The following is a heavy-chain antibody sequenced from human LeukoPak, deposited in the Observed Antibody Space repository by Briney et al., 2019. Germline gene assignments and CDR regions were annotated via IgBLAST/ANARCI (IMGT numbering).Heavy chain of an antibody. CDR2: IIPIFGTA. D-gene: IGHD3-22*01. CDR3: ASRSDSSGYYYSYYFDY. J-gene: IGHJ4*02. V-gene: IGHV1-69*13. Sequence: SVKVSCKASGGTFSSYAISWVRQAPGQGLEWMGGIIPIFGTANYAQKFQGRVTITADESTSTAYMELSSLRSEDTAVYYCASRSDSSGYYYSYYFDYWGQGTLVTVSS. CDR1: GGTFSSYA.